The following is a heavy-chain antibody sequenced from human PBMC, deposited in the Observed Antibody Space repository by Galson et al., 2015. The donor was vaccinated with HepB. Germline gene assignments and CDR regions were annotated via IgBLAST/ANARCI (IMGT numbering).Heavy chain of an antibody. J-gene: IGHJ4*02. D-gene: IGHD3-22*01. Sequence: SVKVSCKASGYTFTSYAMHWVRQAPGQRLEWMGWINAGNGNTKYSQKFQGRVTITRDTSASTAYMELSSLRSEDTAVYYCARVANYYDSSGYYSYWGQGTLVTVSS. CDR1: GYTFTSYA. CDR2: INAGNGNT. CDR3: ARVANYYDSSGYYSY. V-gene: IGHV1-3*01.